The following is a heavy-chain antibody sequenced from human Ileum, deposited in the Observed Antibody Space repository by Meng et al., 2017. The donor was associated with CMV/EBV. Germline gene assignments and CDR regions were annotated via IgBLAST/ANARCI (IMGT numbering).Heavy chain of an antibody. D-gene: IGHD2-2*01. CDR2: ISGTGNSI. CDR1: GPTLNSYA. V-gene: IGHV3-23*01. CDR3: AKDEVRYCSSSTCHYFDY. J-gene: IGHJ4*02. Sequence: GGSLRLSCGASGPTLNSYAMTWVRQAPGKGLEWVSTISGTGNSIDYADAVKGRFTISRDNSKNTLYLQMNSLRGEDSAVYYCAKDEVRYCSSSTCHYFDYWGLGTLVTVSS.